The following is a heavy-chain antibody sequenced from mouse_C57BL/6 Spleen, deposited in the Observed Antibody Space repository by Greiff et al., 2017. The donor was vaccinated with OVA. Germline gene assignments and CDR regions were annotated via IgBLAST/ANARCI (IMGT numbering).Heavy chain of an antibody. V-gene: IGHV1-55*01. CDR1: GYTFTSYW. Sequence: QVQLQQPGAELVKPGASVKMSCKASGYTFTSYWITWVKPRPGQGLEWIGDIYPGSGSTNYNEKFKSKATLTVDTSSSTAYMQLSSLTSEDSAVYYCARSDYGYDVGYWGQGTTLTVSS. CDR3: ARSDYGYDVGY. J-gene: IGHJ2*01. CDR2: IYPGSGST. D-gene: IGHD2-2*01.